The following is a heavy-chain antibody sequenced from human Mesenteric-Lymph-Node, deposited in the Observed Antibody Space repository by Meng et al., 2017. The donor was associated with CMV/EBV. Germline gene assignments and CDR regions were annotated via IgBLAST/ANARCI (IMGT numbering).Heavy chain of an antibody. Sequence: ASVKVSCKASGYTFTGYYMHWVRQAPGQGLEWMGWINPNSGGTNYAQKFQGRVTMTRDTSISTAYMELSRLRSDDTAVYYCARDADYYDSGGLFDYWGQGILVTVSS. CDR3: ARDADYYDSGGLFDY. V-gene: IGHV1-2*02. CDR1: GYTFTGYY. J-gene: IGHJ4*02. CDR2: INPNSGGT. D-gene: IGHD3-22*01.